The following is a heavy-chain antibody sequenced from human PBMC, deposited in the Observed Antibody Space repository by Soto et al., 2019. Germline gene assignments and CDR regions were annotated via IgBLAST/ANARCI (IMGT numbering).Heavy chain of an antibody. V-gene: IGHV3-30-3*01. CDR3: ARDQPLGYSSSWLAYYFDY. Sequence: QVQLVESGGGVVQPGRSLRLSCAASGFTFSSYAMHWVRQAPGKGLEWVAVISYDGSNKYYADSVKGRWTISRDNSKNTLYLEMSSLRAEDTAVYYCARDQPLGYSSSWLAYYFDYWGQGTLVTGSS. CDR1: GFTFSSYA. D-gene: IGHD6-13*01. J-gene: IGHJ4*02. CDR2: ISYDGSNK.